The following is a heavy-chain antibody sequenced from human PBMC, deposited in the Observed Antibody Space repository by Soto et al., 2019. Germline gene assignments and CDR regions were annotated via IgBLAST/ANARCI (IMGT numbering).Heavy chain of an antibody. V-gene: IGHV3-30-3*01. Sequence: GGSLRLSCAASGFTFSSYAMHWVRQAPGKGLEWVAVISYDGSNKYYADSVKGRFTISRDNSKNTLYLQMNSLRAEDTAVYYCAREVSTVVYFDYWGQGTLVTVS. D-gene: IGHD4-17*01. CDR2: ISYDGSNK. CDR3: AREVSTVVYFDY. CDR1: GFTFSSYA. J-gene: IGHJ4*02.